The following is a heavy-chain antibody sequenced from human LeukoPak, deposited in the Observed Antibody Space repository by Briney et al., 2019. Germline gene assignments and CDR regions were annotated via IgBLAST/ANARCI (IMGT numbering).Heavy chain of an antibody. V-gene: IGHV3-48*01. CDR1: GFTLNTYT. D-gene: IGHD6-6*01. CDR2: ISSDSRTV. CDR3: ARGGAARPDY. Sequence: GGSLRLSCAASGFTLNTYTMNWVRQAPGKGLEWVSYISSDSRTVDYADSVKGRLTISRDNARNSLYLQMNTLRSEDTAVYFCARGGAARPDYWGRGTLVSVSS. J-gene: IGHJ4*02.